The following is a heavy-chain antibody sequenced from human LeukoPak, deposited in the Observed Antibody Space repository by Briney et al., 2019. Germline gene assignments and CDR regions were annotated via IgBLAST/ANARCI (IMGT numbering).Heavy chain of an antibody. Sequence: PSETLSLTCTVSGGSISSSSYFWGWIRQPPGKGLEWIGSIYYSRSTYYNPSLKSRVTLSVDTSKNQFSLKLSSVTAADTAVYYCARVDFPLIALAGTKHNWFDPWGQGTLVTVSS. CDR2: IYYSRST. CDR3: ARVDFPLIALAGTKHNWFDP. V-gene: IGHV4-39*07. J-gene: IGHJ5*02. CDR1: GGSISSSSYF. D-gene: IGHD6-19*01.